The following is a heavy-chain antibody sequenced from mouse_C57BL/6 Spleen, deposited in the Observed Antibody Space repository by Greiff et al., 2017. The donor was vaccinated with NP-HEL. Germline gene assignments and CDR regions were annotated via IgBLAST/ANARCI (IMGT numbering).Heavy chain of an antibody. CDR1: GYTFTGYW. CDR2: ILPGSGST. J-gene: IGHJ2*01. Sequence: VQLQQSGAELMKPGASVKLSCKATGYTFTGYWIEWVKQRPGHGLEWIGEILPGSGSTNYNEKFKGKATFTADTSSNTAYMQLSSLTTEDSAIYYCARDIYYYGSSHYYFDDWGQGTTLTVSS. CDR3: ARDIYYYGSSHYYFDD. V-gene: IGHV1-9*01. D-gene: IGHD1-1*01.